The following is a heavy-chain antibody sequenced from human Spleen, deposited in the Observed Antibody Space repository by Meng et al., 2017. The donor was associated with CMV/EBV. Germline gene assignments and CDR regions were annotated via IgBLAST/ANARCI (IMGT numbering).Heavy chain of an antibody. V-gene: IGHV1-8*01. J-gene: IGHJ4*02. CDR2: INPNNANT. Sequence: ASVKVSCKASGYTFTSYDINWVRQATGQGLEWMGWINPNNANTGYAQKFQGRVTMTRDTSTSTVYMELSSLRSEDTAVYYCARVRHYSGPIFNDYWGQGTLVTVSS. D-gene: IGHD1-26*01. CDR3: ARVRHYSGPIFNDY. CDR1: GYTFTSYD.